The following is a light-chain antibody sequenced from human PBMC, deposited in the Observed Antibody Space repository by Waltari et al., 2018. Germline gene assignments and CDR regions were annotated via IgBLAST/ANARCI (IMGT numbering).Light chain of an antibody. CDR1: SSDVGTSNS. J-gene: IGLJ3*02. Sequence: QSALTQPASVSGSPGQSITISCTGTSSDVGTSNSVSWYQDHPGQGPKVIIYDVSDRPSVVSARFSGSKSGNTASLTISGLQADDEADYYCSSQSSDNVVLFGGGTKVTVL. V-gene: IGLV2-14*03. CDR3: SSQSSDNVVL. CDR2: DVS.